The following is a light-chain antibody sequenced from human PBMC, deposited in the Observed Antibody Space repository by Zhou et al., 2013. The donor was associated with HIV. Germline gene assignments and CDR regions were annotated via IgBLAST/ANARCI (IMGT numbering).Light chain of an antibody. CDR3: QQYNSYSPNS. CDR1: QSIDSY. Sequence: DIQMTQSPSSLSASVGDRVTISCRASQSIDSYVNWYQQRPGKAPKLLIYSASSLQSGVPSRFSGSGSGTEFTLTISSLQPDDFATYYCQQYNSYSPNSFGQGTKLEIK. J-gene: IGKJ2*03. CDR2: SAS. V-gene: IGKV1-5*01.